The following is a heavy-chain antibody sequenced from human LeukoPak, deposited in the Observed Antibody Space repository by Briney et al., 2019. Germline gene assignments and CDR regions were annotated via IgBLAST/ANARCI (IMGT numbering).Heavy chain of an antibody. Sequence: TSENLSLTCTVSGVSISSYYWNWIRQPAGKGLEWIGRAYPSGSTNYNPSLKSRVTMSVDTSKNQFSLKLSSVTAADTAVYYCGRDYSGGYPGGAVFDYWGQGTLVTVSS. CDR1: GVSISSYY. D-gene: IGHD2-15*01. J-gene: IGHJ4*02. V-gene: IGHV4-4*07. CDR2: AYPSGST. CDR3: GRDYSGGYPGGAVFDY.